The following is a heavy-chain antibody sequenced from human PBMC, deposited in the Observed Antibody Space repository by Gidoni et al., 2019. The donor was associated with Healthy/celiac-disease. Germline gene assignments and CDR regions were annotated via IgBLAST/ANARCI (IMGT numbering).Heavy chain of an antibody. CDR2: MNPNSGNT. D-gene: IGHD1-26*01. J-gene: IGHJ3*01. CDR3: ARGLPYSGIYWA. CDR1: GYTFTSYD. Sequence: QVQLVQSGAEVKKPGASVKVSCKASGYTFTSYDINWVRQATGQGLEWMGWMNPNSGNTGHAQKFQDRVTMTRNTSISTAYMELSSLKSEDTAVYYCARGLPYSGIYWAWGQGTMVTVSS. V-gene: IGHV1-8*01.